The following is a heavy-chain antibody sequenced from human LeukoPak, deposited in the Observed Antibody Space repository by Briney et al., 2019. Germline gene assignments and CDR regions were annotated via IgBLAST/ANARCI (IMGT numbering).Heavy chain of an antibody. J-gene: IGHJ6*02. Sequence: PSETLSLTCTVSGGSISSSSYYWSWIRQPPGKGLEWIGYIYYSGSTNYNPSLKSRVTISVDTSKNQFSLKLSSATAADTAVYYCARHFKSGSYSYYYYGMDVWGQGTTVTVSS. CDR2: IYYSGST. V-gene: IGHV4-61*05. D-gene: IGHD1-26*01. CDR1: GGSISSSSYY. CDR3: ARHFKSGSYSYYYYGMDV.